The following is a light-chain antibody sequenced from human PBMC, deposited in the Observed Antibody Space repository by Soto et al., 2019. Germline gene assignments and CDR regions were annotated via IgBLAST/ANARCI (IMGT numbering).Light chain of an antibody. Sequence: DIQMTQSPSTLSASVGDRVTITCRASQSVRSWLAWYQQKPGRAPKVLIYKASTLENGVPSRLSGSGSGTEFTLTSSSLQPDDFAAYYCQQYETFWTFGQGTRVV. CDR1: QSVRSW. CDR2: KAS. J-gene: IGKJ1*01. V-gene: IGKV1-5*03. CDR3: QQYETFWT.